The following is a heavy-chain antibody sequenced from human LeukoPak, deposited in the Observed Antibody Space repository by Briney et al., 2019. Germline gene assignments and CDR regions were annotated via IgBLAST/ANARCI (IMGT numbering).Heavy chain of an antibody. D-gene: IGHD5/OR15-5a*01. CDR2: IRPDGSYT. Sequence: GGSLRLSCAGSGFIFSDFYINWIRQSPGKGLEWLAYIRPDGSYTTYGDSVKGRFVISRDNAKNSLSLQINSLRVEDTALYFCASDQVSGVFDYWGQGARVTVS. CDR3: ASDQVSGVFDY. CDR1: GFIFSDFY. J-gene: IGHJ4*02. V-gene: IGHV3-11*05.